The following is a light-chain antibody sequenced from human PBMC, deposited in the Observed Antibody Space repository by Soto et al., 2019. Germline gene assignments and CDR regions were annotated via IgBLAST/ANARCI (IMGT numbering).Light chain of an antibody. J-gene: IGLJ2*01. CDR2: EVN. CDR3: GSYSSTSTLVV. V-gene: IGLV2-14*01. CDR1: SSDVGGYNY. Sequence: QSALTQPASVSGSPGQSITISCTGTSSDVGGYNYVSWYQQHPGKAPKVMIYEVNHRPSGVSDRFSGSKSGNTASLTISGLQGEDEGDCFCGSYSSTSTLVVFGGGTKVTVL.